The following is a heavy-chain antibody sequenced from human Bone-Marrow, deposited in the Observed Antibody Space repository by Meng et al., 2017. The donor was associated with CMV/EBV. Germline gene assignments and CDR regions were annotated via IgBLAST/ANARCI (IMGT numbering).Heavy chain of an antibody. CDR2: INAYNGNT. D-gene: IGHD6-13*01. V-gene: IGHV1-18*01. CDR3: ARGGQQLVLGHFDY. CDR1: GYTFTSYG. Sequence: VQLMQYGPEVKKPGASVKVSCKASGYTFTSYGISWVRQAPGQGLHWMAWINAYNGNTNYAQKFQGRVTMTTDTSTSTAYMELRSLRSDDTAVYYCARGGQQLVLGHFDYWGQGTLVTVS. J-gene: IGHJ4*02.